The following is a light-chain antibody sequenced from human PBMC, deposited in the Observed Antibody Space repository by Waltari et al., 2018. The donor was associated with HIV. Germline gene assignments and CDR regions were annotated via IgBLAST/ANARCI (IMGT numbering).Light chain of an antibody. CDR2: KDS. Sequence: SYELKQPPSVSVSPGQTATITCSGDALATQYGFWYQQKAGHAPLVIIYKDSERPSGIPERISGSNSGTTVTLTIREVQAEDEADYYCQSTDSSGSYVFGSGTKVTVL. CDR3: QSTDSSGSYV. V-gene: IGLV3-25*03. J-gene: IGLJ1*01. CDR1: ALATQY.